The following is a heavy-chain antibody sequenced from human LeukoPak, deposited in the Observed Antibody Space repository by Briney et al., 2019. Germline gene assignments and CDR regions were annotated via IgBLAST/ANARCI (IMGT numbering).Heavy chain of an antibody. V-gene: IGHV3-23*01. D-gene: IGHD3-22*01. CDR2: ISGSGGST. J-gene: IGHJ3*02. Sequence: GGSLRLSCAASGFTVSSNYMSWVRQAPGKGLEWVSAISGSGGSTYYADSVKGRFTISRDNSKNTLYLQMNSLRAEDTAVYCCAKDSLPGGYYDSSGYFLLGAFDIWGQGTMVTVSS. CDR3: AKDSLPGGYYDSSGYFLLGAFDI. CDR1: GFTVSSNY.